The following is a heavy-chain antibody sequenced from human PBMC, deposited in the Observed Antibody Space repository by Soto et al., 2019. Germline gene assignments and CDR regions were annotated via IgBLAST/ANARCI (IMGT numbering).Heavy chain of an antibody. J-gene: IGHJ4*02. Sequence: PAETLSLSCAVSVGSVNSGSYYWIWIRQPPGKGLEWIGYVYYTGRTNYNPSLKSRVTISLDTSKNQFSLMLTSVTAADTAVYYCARDFDYFDYWGQGTVVTVSS. V-gene: IGHV4-61*01. D-gene: IGHD3-3*01. CDR2: VYYTGRT. CDR3: ARDFDYFDY. CDR1: VGSVNSGSYY.